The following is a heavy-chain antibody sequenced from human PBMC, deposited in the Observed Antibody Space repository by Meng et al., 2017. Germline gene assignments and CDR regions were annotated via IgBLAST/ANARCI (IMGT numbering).Heavy chain of an antibody. D-gene: IGHD6-13*01. CDR1: GYTFTRYY. CDR3: ASGSSWYSGGFDY. J-gene: IGHJ4*02. CDR2: INPNSGGT. Sequence: QVVQCGAEVKKPGASVKVSCKSSGYTFTRYYRHWVRQASGQGLDSMGRINPNSGGTNYAQKLQGRVTMTTDTSTSTAYMELRSLRSDDTAVYYCASGSSWYSGGFDYWGQGTLVTVSS. V-gene: IGHV1-2*06.